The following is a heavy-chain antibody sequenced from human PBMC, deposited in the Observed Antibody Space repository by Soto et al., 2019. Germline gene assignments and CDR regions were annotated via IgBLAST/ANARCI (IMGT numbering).Heavy chain of an antibody. CDR1: GFTFSSYA. Sequence: QVQLVESGGGVVQPGRSLRLSCAASGFTFSSYAMHWVRQAPGKGLEWVAVISYDGSNKYYADSVKGRFTISRDNSKNPLYLKMNSLRAEDTAVYYCARDMGRDGYNNFDYWGQGTLVTVSS. CDR2: ISYDGSNK. V-gene: IGHV3-30-3*01. CDR3: ARDMGRDGYNNFDY. J-gene: IGHJ4*02. D-gene: IGHD5-12*01.